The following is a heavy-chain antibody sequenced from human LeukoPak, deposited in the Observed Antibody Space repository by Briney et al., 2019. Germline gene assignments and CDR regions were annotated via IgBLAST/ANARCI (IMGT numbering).Heavy chain of an antibody. CDR1: GGSINNYY. J-gene: IGHJ3*02. V-gene: IGHV4-59*01. D-gene: IGHD3-22*01. CDR2: IYYSGST. CDR3: ARLVDYYDSSGPLRAFDI. Sequence: PSETLSLTCTVSGGSINNYYWSWIRQPPGKGLEWIGYIYYSGSTNYNPSLKSRVTISIDTSKNQFSLKLSSVTAADTAVYYCARLVDYYDSSGPLRAFDIWGQGTMVTVSS.